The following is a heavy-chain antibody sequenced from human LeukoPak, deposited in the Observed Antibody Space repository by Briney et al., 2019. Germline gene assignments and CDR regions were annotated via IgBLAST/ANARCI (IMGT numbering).Heavy chain of an antibody. CDR2: ISYDGSNK. J-gene: IGHJ3*02. CDR1: GFTFSSYA. CDR3: ARDYCSGGSCPYAFDI. D-gene: IGHD2-15*01. Sequence: PGRSLRLSCAASGFTFSSYAMHWVRQAPGKGLEWVAVISYDGSNKYYADSVKGRFTISRDNSKNTLYLQMNSLRAEDTAVYYCARDYCSGGSCPYAFDIWGQGTMVTVSS. V-gene: IGHV3-30*04.